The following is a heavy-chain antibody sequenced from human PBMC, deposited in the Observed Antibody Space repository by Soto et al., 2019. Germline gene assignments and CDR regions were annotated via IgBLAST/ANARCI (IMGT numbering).Heavy chain of an antibody. CDR2: ISSNGGNT. CDR1: GFTFRSYA. CDR3: VKGGSKWALDYYGMDA. Sequence: PGGSLRLSCSASGFTFRSYAMHWVRQAPGKGLEYVSAISSNGGNTYYADSVKDRFTISRDNSKNTLYLQMSSLRPEDMGVYYCVKGGSKWALDYYGMDAWGQGTTVTVSS. J-gene: IGHJ6*02. D-gene: IGHD1-26*01. V-gene: IGHV3-64D*08.